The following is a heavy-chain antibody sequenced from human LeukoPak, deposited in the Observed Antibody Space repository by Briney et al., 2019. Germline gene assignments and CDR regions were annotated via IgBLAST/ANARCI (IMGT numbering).Heavy chain of an antibody. J-gene: IGHJ4*02. D-gene: IGHD3-22*01. V-gene: IGHV3-23*01. CDR3: AKDGLYYDGSEHVYYFDS. CDR1: GFTFSRSA. Sequence: QPGGSLSLSCAASGFTFSRSAMTWVRQGPGTGLEFVASIIYSGGATYYADSVKGRFTISRDNSKNTLYLQMNSLRAEDTALYYCAKDGLYYDGSEHVYYFDSWGQGTLVTVSS. CDR2: IIYSGGAT.